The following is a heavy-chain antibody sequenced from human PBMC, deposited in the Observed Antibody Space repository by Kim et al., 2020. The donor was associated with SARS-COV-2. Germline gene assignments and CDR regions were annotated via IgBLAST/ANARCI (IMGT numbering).Heavy chain of an antibody. CDR1: GFTFSSYG. CDR2: IWYDGSNK. V-gene: IGHV3-33*06. J-gene: IGHJ4*02. Sequence: GGSLRLSCAASGFTFSSYGMHWVRQAPGKGLEWVAVIWYDGSNKYYADSVKGRFTISRDNSKNTLYLQMNSLRAEDTAVYYCAKDYCSGGSCYLVSYFDYWGQGTLVTVSS. CDR3: AKDYCSGGSCYLVSYFDY. D-gene: IGHD2-15*01.